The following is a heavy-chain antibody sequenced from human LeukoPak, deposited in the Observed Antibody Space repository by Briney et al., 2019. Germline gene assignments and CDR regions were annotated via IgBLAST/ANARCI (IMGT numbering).Heavy chain of an antibody. D-gene: IGHD1-20*01. V-gene: IGHV4-4*02. CDR1: GGSISSSYW. Sequence: SETLSLTCAVSGGSISSSYWWSWVRQPPGKGLEWIGEINHSGSTNYNPSLKSRVTISVDTSKNQFSLKLSSVTAADTAVYYCARGRRNWNPPVSAYYYYMDVWGKGTTVTVSS. CDR2: INHSGST. J-gene: IGHJ6*03. CDR3: ARGRRNWNPPVSAYYYYMDV.